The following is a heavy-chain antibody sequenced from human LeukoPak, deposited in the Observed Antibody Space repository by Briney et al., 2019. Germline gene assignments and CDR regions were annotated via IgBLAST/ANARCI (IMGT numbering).Heavy chain of an antibody. D-gene: IGHD4-11*01. CDR3: ARYGSNYEDAFDI. CDR2: INHSGST. Sequence: SETLSLTCAVHGGSFSGYYWSWLRQPPGKGLEWIGEINHSGSTNYNPSLKSRVTISVDTSKNQFSLKLSSVTAADTAVYYCARYGSNYEDAFDIWGQVTMVTVSS. V-gene: IGHV4-34*01. J-gene: IGHJ3*02. CDR1: GGSFSGYY.